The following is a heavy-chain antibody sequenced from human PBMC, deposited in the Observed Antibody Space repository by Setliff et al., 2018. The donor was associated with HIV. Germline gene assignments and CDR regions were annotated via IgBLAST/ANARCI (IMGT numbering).Heavy chain of an antibody. Sequence: SETLSLTCSVTGASVNNGGFFWNWIRQTPGKGLECIGNVYYRRITKYTPSLKSRVTLSVDTSKTQFDLKVNSVTAADTAVYYCASGTLNYLDYWGQGALVTVSS. CDR3: ASGTLNYLDY. J-gene: IGHJ4*02. D-gene: IGHD1-1*01. CDR1: GASVNNGGFF. V-gene: IGHV4-61*08. CDR2: VYYRRIT.